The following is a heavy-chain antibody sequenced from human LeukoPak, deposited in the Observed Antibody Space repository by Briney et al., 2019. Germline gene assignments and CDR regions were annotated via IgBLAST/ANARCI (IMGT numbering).Heavy chain of an antibody. J-gene: IGHJ6*02. D-gene: IGHD3-10*02. CDR3: ARDGVLLGSGSSDYYYGMDV. CDR1: GGSISSYY. CDR2: IYYSGST. V-gene: IGHV4-59*01. Sequence: PSETLSLTCTVSGGSISSYYWSWIRQPPGKGLEWIGYIYYSGSTNYNPSLKSRVTISVDTSKNQFSLKLSSVTAADTAVYYCARDGVLLGSGSSDYYYGMDVWGQGTTVTVSS.